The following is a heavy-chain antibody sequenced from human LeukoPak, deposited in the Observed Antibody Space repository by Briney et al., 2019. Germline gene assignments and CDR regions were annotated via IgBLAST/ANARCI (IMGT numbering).Heavy chain of an antibody. J-gene: IGHJ4*02. CDR1: GYTFTGYY. CDR2: INTNTRNP. CDR3: ARVIQLWGSYYFDY. V-gene: IGHV7-4-1*02. D-gene: IGHD5-18*01. Sequence: ASVKVSCKASGYTFTGYYMHWVRQAPGQGLEWMGWINTNTRNPTYSPAFPGRFVFSLDTSVSTAYLQISSLKAEDTAVYYCARVIQLWGSYYFDYWGQGTLVTVSS.